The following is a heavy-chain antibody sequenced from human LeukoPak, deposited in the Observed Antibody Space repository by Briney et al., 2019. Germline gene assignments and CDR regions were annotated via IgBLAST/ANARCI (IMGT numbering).Heavy chain of an antibody. Sequence: PSETLSLTCAVSGGSVNRGTLFWTWIRKPPGKGLEWIGYISNSGSTNYHPSLKSRVTISSDTSKTQFTLKLTSVTAADTAVYYCARSPSGYRFDSWGQGTLVIVSS. D-gene: IGHD3-22*01. CDR3: ARSPSGYRFDS. V-gene: IGHV4-61*01. CDR1: GGSVNRGTLF. J-gene: IGHJ4*02. CDR2: ISNSGST.